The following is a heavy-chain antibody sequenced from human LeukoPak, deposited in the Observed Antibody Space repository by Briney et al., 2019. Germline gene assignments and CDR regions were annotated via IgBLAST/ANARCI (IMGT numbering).Heavy chain of an antibody. CDR3: GRARGVRSGYPPIDY. Sequence: GRSLRLSCAASGFTFSTSGMHWVRQAPGKGLEWVAVIWYDGSNKHYAESVKGRFSISRDNSKSTLYLQMNSLRAEDTAVYYCGRARGVRSGYPPIDYLGQGTLVTVSS. CDR1: GFTFSTSG. D-gene: IGHD3-9*01. CDR2: IWYDGSNK. J-gene: IGHJ4*02. V-gene: IGHV3-33*01.